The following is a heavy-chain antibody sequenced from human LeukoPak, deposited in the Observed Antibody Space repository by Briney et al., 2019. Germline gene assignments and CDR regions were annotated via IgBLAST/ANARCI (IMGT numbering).Heavy chain of an antibody. CDR2: INPNSGCT. CDR1: VYTFTGYY. J-gene: IGHJ4*02. CDR3: VRDSVAGTGVYYFYY. Sequence: ASVKVSCKASVYTFTGYYMHWVRKAPGQGLGWMGWINPNSGCTNYAEKIPGRVTKTKDTSNSTAYMELSRVRSDDTAVYYCVRDSVAGTGVYYFYYGGQGTLVTVSS. V-gene: IGHV1-2*02. D-gene: IGHD6-19*01.